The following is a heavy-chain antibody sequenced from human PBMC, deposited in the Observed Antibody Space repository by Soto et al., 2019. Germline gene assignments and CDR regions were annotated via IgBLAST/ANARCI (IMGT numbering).Heavy chain of an antibody. CDR3: ARGMAIPGTAPRFAY. Sequence: QVQLQESGPGLVKPSQTLSLTCTVSGGSISSGDDYWSWIRQPPGKGLEWIGYIYYRGSAHYNPSLKSRLTISLDTSNSQFSLQLRSVSAADTAVYYGARGMAIPGTAPRFAYWRQGNRVNVPS. D-gene: IGHD2-2*01. CDR1: GGSISSGDDY. CDR2: IYYRGSA. J-gene: IGHJ4*02. V-gene: IGHV4-30-4*01.